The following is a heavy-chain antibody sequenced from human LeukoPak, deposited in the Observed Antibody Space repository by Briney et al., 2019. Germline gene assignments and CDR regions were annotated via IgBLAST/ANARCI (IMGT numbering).Heavy chain of an antibody. V-gene: IGHV1-46*01. CDR3: ARVLRDSSGYYGYFDY. Sequence: GASVKVSCKASGYTFTSYYMHWVRQAPGQGLEWMGIINPSGGSTSYAQKFQGRVTMTRDTSTSTVYMELSSLRSEDTAVYYCARVLRDSSGYYGYFDYWGQGTLVTVSS. J-gene: IGHJ4*02. CDR2: INPSGGST. CDR1: GYTFTSYY. D-gene: IGHD3-22*01.